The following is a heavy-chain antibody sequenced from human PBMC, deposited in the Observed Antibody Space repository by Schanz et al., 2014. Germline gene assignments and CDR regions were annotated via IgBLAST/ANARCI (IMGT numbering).Heavy chain of an antibody. CDR1: GITFSSHS. CDR2: ITYNGGTI. CDR3: ARPALWFGDNCFDP. Sequence: EVQLLESGGGLVQPGGSLRLSCAASGITFSSHSFNWVRQAPGKGLEWISYITYNGGTIYYADSVKGRFTISRDNVKNSLYLEVNSLRAEDTAVYYCARPALWFGDNCFDPWGQGTLVTVSS. J-gene: IGHJ5*02. D-gene: IGHD3-10*01. V-gene: IGHV3-48*01.